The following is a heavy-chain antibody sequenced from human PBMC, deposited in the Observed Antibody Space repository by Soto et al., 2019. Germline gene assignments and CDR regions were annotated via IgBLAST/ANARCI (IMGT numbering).Heavy chain of an antibody. J-gene: IGHJ3*02. D-gene: IGHD2-15*01. CDR2: ISYDGSNK. Sequence: QVQLVESGGGVVQPGSSWRLSWAASGFTFSSYARHWVRQAPGKGLEWVAVISYDGSNKYYADSVKGRFTISRDNSTNTLYMQMNSLSAEDTAVYYCERDQVSCSGGSCYSVYDAFDIWGQGTMVTVSS. CDR3: ERDQVSCSGGSCYSVYDAFDI. V-gene: IGHV3-30-3*01. CDR1: GFTFSSYA.